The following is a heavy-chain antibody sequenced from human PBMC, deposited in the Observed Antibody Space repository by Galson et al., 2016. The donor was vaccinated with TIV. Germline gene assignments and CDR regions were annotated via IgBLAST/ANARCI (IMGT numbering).Heavy chain of an antibody. V-gene: IGHV3-74*01. D-gene: IGHD3-22*01. Sequence: SLRLSCAASGFTFSSYWMHWVRQAPGKGLLWVARINGDGSTTDYADSVEGRFTISRDNAKSTLSLQMNSLRAGDTAVYFCARALDYSHSSAYSYRSDFYYYAMDVWGQGTTVTVSS. CDR1: GFTFSSYW. CDR2: INGDGSTT. J-gene: IGHJ6*02. CDR3: ARALDYSHSSAYSYRSDFYYYAMDV.